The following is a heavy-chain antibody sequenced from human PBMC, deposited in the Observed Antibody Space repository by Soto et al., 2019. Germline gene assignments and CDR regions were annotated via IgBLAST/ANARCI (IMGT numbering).Heavy chain of an antibody. D-gene: IGHD1-26*01. Sequence: EVQLLESGGGLVQPGGSLRLSCAASGFTFSSYAMRWVRQAPGKGLEWVSAISGSGGSTYYADSVKGRFTISRDNSKNTMYLQMNSLRAEDTAVYYCARRGSGSYYDYWGQGTLVTVSS. J-gene: IGHJ4*02. CDR1: GFTFSSYA. V-gene: IGHV3-23*01. CDR2: ISGSGGST. CDR3: ARRGSGSYYDY.